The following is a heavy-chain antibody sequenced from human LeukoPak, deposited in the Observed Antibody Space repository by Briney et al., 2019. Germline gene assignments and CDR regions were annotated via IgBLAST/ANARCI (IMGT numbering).Heavy chain of an antibody. D-gene: IGHD6-19*01. V-gene: IGHV3-30*18. J-gene: IGHJ4*02. CDR1: GFTFSSYG. CDR2: ISYDGSNK. CDR3: AKEGIAVALDY. Sequence: GRSLRLSCAASGFTFSSYGMHWVRQAPGKGLEWVAVISYDGSNKYYADSVKGRFTISRDNSKNTLYLQMNSLRAEDTAVYYCAKEGIAVALDYWGQGTLVTVSS.